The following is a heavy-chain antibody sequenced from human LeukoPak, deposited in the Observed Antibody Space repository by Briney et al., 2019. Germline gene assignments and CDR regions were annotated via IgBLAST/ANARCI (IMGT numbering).Heavy chain of an antibody. CDR3: ARAGYSYGTGYYFDY. CDR2: IYYTGAT. V-gene: IGHV4-59*01. J-gene: IGHJ4*02. Sequence: SETLSLTCTVSGGSISSYYWSWIRLPPGKDLEWIVYIYYTGATYYNPSLKSRITISLDTSKNQFSLKLSSVTAADAAVYYCARAGYSYGTGYYFDYWGQGALVTVSS. CDR1: GGSISSYY. D-gene: IGHD5-18*01.